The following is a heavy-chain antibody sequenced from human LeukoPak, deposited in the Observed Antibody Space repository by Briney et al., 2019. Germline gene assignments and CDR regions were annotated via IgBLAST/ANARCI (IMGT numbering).Heavy chain of an antibody. CDR3: ANLGRSVVYYGSD. Sequence: GGSLGLSCAASGFTFSTYAMSWVRQTPGKGLEWVSVISVTGGTTYYADSVKGRFTISRDNSKNTLHLQMNSLRAEDTAVYYCANLGRSVVYYGSDWGQGTLVTVSS. V-gene: IGHV3-23*01. CDR2: ISVTGGTT. CDR1: GFTFSTYA. J-gene: IGHJ4*02. D-gene: IGHD3-10*01.